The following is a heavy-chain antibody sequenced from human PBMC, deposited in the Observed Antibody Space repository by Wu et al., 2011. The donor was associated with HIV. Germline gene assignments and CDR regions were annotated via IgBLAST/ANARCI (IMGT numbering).Heavy chain of an antibody. Sequence: QVQLVQSGAKVKKPGVPVKVSCKASGYTFTSYYMHWVRQAPGQGLEWMGWINSNSGGTVYAQQFQGRVTMTRDTSISTAYMELSGLTSDDTAVYYCTREDYWGQGTLVTVSS. CDR2: INSNSGGT. J-gene: IGHJ4*02. V-gene: IGHV1-2*02. CDR3: TREDY. CDR1: GYTFTSYY.